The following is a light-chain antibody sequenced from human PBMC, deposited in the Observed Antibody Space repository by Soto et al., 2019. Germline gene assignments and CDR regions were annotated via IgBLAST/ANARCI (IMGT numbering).Light chain of an antibody. CDR1: QSVSSY. Sequence: IVLTQSPGTLSLSPGERATLSCRASQSVSSYLAWYQQKPGQAPRLLIYDASNRATGIPARFSGSGSGTDFTLTISSLEPEDFAVYYCQQRSNWPPTWTFGQGTKVDI. CDR2: DAS. CDR3: QQRSNWPPTWT. V-gene: IGKV3-11*01. J-gene: IGKJ1*01.